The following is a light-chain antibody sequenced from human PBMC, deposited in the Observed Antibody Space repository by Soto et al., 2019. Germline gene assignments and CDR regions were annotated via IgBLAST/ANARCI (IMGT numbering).Light chain of an antibody. CDR3: SSYAGSNNFV. CDR2: EVS. J-gene: IGLJ2*01. CDR1: SSDVGGYNY. V-gene: IGLV2-8*01. Sequence: QSVLTQPPSASGSPGQSVTISCTGTSSDVGGYNYVSWYQQHPGKAPKLMIYEVSKRPLGVPDRFSGSKSGNTASLTVSGLQAEDEAYYYCSSYAGSNNFVFGGGTKLTV.